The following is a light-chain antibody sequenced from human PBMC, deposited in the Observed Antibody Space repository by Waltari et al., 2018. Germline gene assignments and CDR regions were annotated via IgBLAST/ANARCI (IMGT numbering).Light chain of an antibody. J-gene: IGLJ3*02. CDR2: DVS. V-gene: IGLV2-11*01. CDR3: CSYAGSHTWV. Sequence: QSALTQSRSVSGSPGQSVTISCTGTSSDVGGYNYVSWYQQHPGKAPKLMSYDVSKRPSGVPDRFSASKSGNTASLTISGLQAEDEADYYCCSYAGSHTWVFGGGTKLTVL. CDR1: SSDVGGYNY.